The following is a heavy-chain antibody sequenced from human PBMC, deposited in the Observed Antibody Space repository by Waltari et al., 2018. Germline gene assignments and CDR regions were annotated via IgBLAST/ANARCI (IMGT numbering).Heavy chain of an antibody. CDR3: AEGYCTNGVCNDAFDI. V-gene: IGHV1-69*14. CDR2: IIPICGTA. J-gene: IGHJ3*02. D-gene: IGHD2-8*01. CDR1: GGTFSSYA. Sequence: QVQLVQSGAEVKKPGSSVKVSCKASGGTFSSYAISWVRQAPGQGLEWMGGIIPICGTANYAQKFQGRVTITADKSTSTAYMELSSLRSEDTAVYYCAEGYCTNGVCNDAFDIWGQGTMVTVSS.